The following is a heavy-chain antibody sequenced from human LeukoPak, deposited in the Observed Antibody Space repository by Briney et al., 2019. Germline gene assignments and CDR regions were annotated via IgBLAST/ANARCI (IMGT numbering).Heavy chain of an antibody. CDR3: ARDGTGSNSGWYIH. CDR2: ISYDGSHK. V-gene: IGHV3-30*03. J-gene: IGHJ4*02. Sequence: GRSLRLSCAASGITFRSYGMHWVRQAPGKGLEWVAVISYDGSHKYYADSVKGRFTISRDNSKNTLYLQMNSLRAEDTAVYYCARDGTGSNSGWYIHWGQGALVTVSS. CDR1: GITFRSYG. D-gene: IGHD6-19*01.